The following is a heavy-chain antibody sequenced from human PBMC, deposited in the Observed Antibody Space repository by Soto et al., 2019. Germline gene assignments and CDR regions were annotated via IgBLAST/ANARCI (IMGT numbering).Heavy chain of an antibody. V-gene: IGHV3-66*01. Sequence: GGSLRLSCAASGFTVPSNYMSWVRQAPGKGLEWVSVIYSGGSTYYADSVKGRFTISRDNSKNTLYLQMNSLRAEDTAVYYCARSHLYYYSSGYPDYWGQGT. CDR3: ARSHLYYYSSGYPDY. CDR2: IYSGGST. CDR1: GFTVPSNY. J-gene: IGHJ4*02. D-gene: IGHD3-22*01.